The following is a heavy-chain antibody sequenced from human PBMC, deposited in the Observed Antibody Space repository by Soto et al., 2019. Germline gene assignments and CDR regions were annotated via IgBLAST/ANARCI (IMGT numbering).Heavy chain of an antibody. CDR1: GFTFSSYG. Sequence: GGSLRLSCAASGFTFSSYGMHWVRQAPGKGLEWVAVISYDGSNKYYADSVKGRFTISRDNSKNTLYLQMNSLRAEDTAVYYCAKDLGGGAAAGTGEQYYYYYGMDVWGQGTTVTVSS. CDR3: AKDLGGGAAAGTGEQYYYYYGMDV. V-gene: IGHV3-30*18. CDR2: ISYDGSNK. J-gene: IGHJ6*02. D-gene: IGHD6-13*01.